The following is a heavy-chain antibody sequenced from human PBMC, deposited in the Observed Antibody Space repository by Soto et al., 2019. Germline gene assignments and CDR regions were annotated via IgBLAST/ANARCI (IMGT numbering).Heavy chain of an antibody. J-gene: IGHJ4*02. Sequence: QITLKESGPTLVKPTQTLTLTCTISGFSLSTSGVGVGWIRQPPGKVLEWLALIYWDDVQRYTPSLKTRLTITKDTSRNQVVLTMTNMDPVDTATYYCAHSPCSGGTCYLFDYWGQGTLVTVSS. V-gene: IGHV2-5*02. CDR3: AHSPCSGGTCYLFDY. CDR1: GFSLSTSGVG. D-gene: IGHD2-15*01. CDR2: IYWDDVQ.